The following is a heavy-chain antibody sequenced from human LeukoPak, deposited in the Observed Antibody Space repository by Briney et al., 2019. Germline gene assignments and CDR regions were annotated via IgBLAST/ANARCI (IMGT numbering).Heavy chain of an antibody. V-gene: IGHV5-51*01. Sequence: NPGESLKISCKGSGYSFTSYWIGWVRQMPGKGLEWMGIIYPGDSDTRYSPSFQGQVTISADKSISTVYLQWSSLKASDTAMYYCARTSSYDFWSGPRWFDPWGQGTLVTVSS. CDR3: ARTSSYDFWSGPRWFDP. CDR1: GYSFTSYW. J-gene: IGHJ5*02. CDR2: IYPGDSDT. D-gene: IGHD3-3*01.